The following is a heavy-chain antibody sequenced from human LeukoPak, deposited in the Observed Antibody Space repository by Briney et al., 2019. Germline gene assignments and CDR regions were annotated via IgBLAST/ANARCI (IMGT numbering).Heavy chain of an antibody. Sequence: EASVKVSCKASGYTFTGYYMHWVRQAPGQGLEWMGWINPNSGGANYAQKLQGRVTMTTDTSTSTAYMELRSLRSDDAAVYYCARDSEMATNLIDYWGQGTLVTVSS. D-gene: IGHD5-12*01. CDR1: GYTFTGYY. J-gene: IGHJ4*02. CDR2: INPNSGGA. V-gene: IGHV1-2*02. CDR3: ARDSEMATNLIDY.